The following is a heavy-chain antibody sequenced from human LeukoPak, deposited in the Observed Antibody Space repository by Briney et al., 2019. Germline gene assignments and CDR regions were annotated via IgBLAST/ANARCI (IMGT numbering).Heavy chain of an antibody. CDR3: ARGDYDFWSGYYPH. CDR1: GGSISSGSYY. V-gene: IGHV4-61*02. D-gene: IGHD3-3*01. CDR2: IYTSGST. Sequence: SQTLSLTCTVSGGSISSGSYYWSWIRQPAGKGLEWIGRIYTSGSTNYNPSLKNRVTISVDTSKNQFSLKLSSVTAADTAVYYCARGDYDFWSGYYPHWGQGTLVTVSS. J-gene: IGHJ4*02.